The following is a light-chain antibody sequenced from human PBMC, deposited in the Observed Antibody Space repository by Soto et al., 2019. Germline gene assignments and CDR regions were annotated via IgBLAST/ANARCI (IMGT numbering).Light chain of an antibody. Sequence: AIQLTHSPSSLSASVGDRVTITCRASQGINTGVAWYQQKPGKSPKLLIYETSNLASGVSLRFSGTGYGTQFSLTIGGLQPEDFATYHCQQFSAHPLTFGGGTKVDIK. V-gene: IGKV1-13*02. J-gene: IGKJ4*01. CDR3: QQFSAHPLT. CDR2: ETS. CDR1: QGINTG.